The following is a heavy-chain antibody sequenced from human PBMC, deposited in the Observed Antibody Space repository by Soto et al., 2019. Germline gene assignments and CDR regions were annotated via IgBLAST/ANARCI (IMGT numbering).Heavy chain of an antibody. CDR3: AREPYCSGGDCSQPRGNYFDY. V-gene: IGHV4-31*03. CDR2: IYYRGST. CDR1: GGSITNGGYY. D-gene: IGHD2-15*01. J-gene: IGHJ4*02. Sequence: QVQLQESGPGLVKPSQTLSLTCTVSGGSITNGGYYWSWIRQHPGKGLEWIGYIYYRGSTYYNPSLKSRVTISIDTSKNHFSLKLSSVTAADTAVYYCAREPYCSGGDCSQPRGNYFDYWGQGTLVTVSS.